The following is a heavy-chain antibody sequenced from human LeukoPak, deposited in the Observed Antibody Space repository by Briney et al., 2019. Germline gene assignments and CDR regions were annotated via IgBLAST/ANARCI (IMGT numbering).Heavy chain of an antibody. V-gene: IGHV3-21*01. CDR1: GFTFSSYS. J-gene: IGHJ4*02. Sequence: GGSLRLSCAASGFTFSSYSMNWVRQAPGKGLEWVSSISSSSSYIYYADSVKGRFTISRDNSKNTLYLQMNSLRAEDTAVYYCAKDGVLGYALVIYYFDYWGQGTLVTVSS. D-gene: IGHD5-18*01. CDR3: AKDGVLGYALVIYYFDY. CDR2: ISSSSSYI.